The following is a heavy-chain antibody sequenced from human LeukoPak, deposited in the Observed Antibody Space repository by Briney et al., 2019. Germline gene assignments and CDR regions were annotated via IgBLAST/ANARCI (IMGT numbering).Heavy chain of an antibody. Sequence: SETLPLTCTVSGDSISSSSSFWGWIRQPPGKGLEWIGSAYYSGSTYYNPSLKSRVTISVDTSKNQFSVNLSSVTAADTAVYYCASYCSITNCYKRAFHIWGQGTVVTVSS. D-gene: IGHD2-2*02. CDR3: ASYCSITNCYKRAFHI. V-gene: IGHV4-39*01. CDR2: AYYSGST. J-gene: IGHJ3*02. CDR1: GDSISSSSSF.